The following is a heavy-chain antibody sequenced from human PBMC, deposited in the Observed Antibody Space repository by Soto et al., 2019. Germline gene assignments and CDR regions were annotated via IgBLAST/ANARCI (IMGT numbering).Heavy chain of an antibody. CDR2: ISTYNGNT. Sequence: QVQLVQSGAEVKKPGASVKVSCKASGYTFTSYGISWVRQAPGQGLEWMGWISTYNGNTKYAQKLQGRVTMTTDTSTSTAYMELWSLRADGTAVFYCGREMVRGVGSDYWGQGTLVTVSS. CDR1: GYTFTSYG. J-gene: IGHJ4*02. V-gene: IGHV1-18*01. D-gene: IGHD3-10*01. CDR3: GREMVRGVGSDY.